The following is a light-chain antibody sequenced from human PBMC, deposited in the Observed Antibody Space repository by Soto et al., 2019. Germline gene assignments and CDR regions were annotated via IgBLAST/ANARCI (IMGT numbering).Light chain of an antibody. CDR2: KAS. CDR1: QSISTW. V-gene: IGKV1-5*03. J-gene: IGKJ4*01. CDR3: KKNNSYPLT. Sequence: DIQMTQSPSTLSASVGDRVTITCRASQSISTWLAWYKQKPGKAPKILIYKASSLEGGRPSRFSGSGSGKELNITISTLPPDVFAIYYCKKNNSYPLTFGGGTK.